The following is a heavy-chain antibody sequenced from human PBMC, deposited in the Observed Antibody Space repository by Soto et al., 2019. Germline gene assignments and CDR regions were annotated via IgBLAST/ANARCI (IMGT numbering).Heavy chain of an antibody. J-gene: IGHJ4*02. V-gene: IGHV4-39*01. D-gene: IGHD3-10*01. CDR2: IDYSGST. CDR3: ARHGARLLWFGVDY. Sequence: QLQLQESGPGLVKPSETLSLTCTVSGGSIGSRTYFWGWIRQSPGKGLEWIGSIDYSGSTYHNPSLKSRVAIPVDTSKREFSLKLRSVTAADTAVYYCARHGARLLWFGVDYWGQGTLVTVSS. CDR1: GGSIGSRTYF.